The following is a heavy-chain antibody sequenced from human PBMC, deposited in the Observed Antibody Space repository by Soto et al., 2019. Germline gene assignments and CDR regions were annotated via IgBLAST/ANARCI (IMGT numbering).Heavy chain of an antibody. CDR2: ISYDGNVA. CDR3: AKEGPITNWYFDY. CDR1: GFTFSSYG. V-gene: IGHV3-30*18. J-gene: IGHJ4*02. D-gene: IGHD1-1*01. Sequence: QVQLVESGGGVVQPGRSLRLSCAASGFTFSSYGMHWVRQAPGKVLEWVTVISYDGNVAYYADSVKGRFTISRDNSKNTLYLQMNSLRTEDTAMYYCAKEGPITNWYFDYWGQGTLVTVSS.